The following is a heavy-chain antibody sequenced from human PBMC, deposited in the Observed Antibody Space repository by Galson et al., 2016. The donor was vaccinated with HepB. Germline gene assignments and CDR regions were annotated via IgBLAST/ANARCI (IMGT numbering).Heavy chain of an antibody. Sequence: VQSGAEVKKPGESLRISCKGSGYTFRSYWIGWVRQMPGKGLEWMGIVYPAGSDTRYSPSFQGQVTVSVDQSTSTAYLQWSSLKASDTAIYYCAIRLYSSGSFDYWGQGTLVTVAS. CDR1: GYTFRSYW. D-gene: IGHD6-19*01. CDR2: VYPAGSDT. V-gene: IGHV5-51*01. J-gene: IGHJ4*02. CDR3: AIRLYSSGSFDY.